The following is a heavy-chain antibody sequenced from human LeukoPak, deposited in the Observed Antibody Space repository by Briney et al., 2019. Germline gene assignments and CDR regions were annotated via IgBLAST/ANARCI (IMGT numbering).Heavy chain of an antibody. Sequence: GGSLRLSCAASGFTFNSYAMYWVRQAPGKGLEWVSGIFGSGGSAHYADSVKGRFTISRDNSKNTVYLQMNSLRAEDTAVYYCAKTTTGYGSGRYPEWPVDYWGQGALVTVSS. D-gene: IGHD6-19*01. CDR3: AKTTTGYGSGRYPEWPVDY. CDR2: IFGSGGSA. CDR1: GFTFNSYA. V-gene: IGHV3-23*01. J-gene: IGHJ4*02.